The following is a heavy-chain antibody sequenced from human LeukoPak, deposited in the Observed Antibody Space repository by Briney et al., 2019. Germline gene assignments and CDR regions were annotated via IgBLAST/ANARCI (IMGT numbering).Heavy chain of an antibody. J-gene: IGHJ5*02. Sequence: SETLSLTCTVSGGSVSGYYWSWIRQPPGKGLEWIGYIYYSGSTNYNPSLKSRVTISVDTSENQFSLKLTSVTAAGTAVYYCARDREYSSSGLVWFDPWGHGILVTVSS. D-gene: IGHD6-6*01. V-gene: IGHV4-59*02. CDR1: GGSVSGYY. CDR3: ARDREYSSSGLVWFDP. CDR2: IYYSGST.